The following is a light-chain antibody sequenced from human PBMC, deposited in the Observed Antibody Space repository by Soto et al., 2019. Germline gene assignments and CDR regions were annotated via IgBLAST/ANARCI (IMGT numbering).Light chain of an antibody. Sequence: ALTQPASVSGSPGQSIAMSCTGTSSDVGTHNFVSWYQQHPGKAPKLIIYDVSNRPSGVSDRFFGSKSGNTASLTISGLQAEDEADYYCSSFTTTNTYVFGTGTKVTVL. CDR1: SSDVGTHNF. CDR2: DVS. J-gene: IGLJ1*01. CDR3: SSFTTTNTYV. V-gene: IGLV2-14*03.